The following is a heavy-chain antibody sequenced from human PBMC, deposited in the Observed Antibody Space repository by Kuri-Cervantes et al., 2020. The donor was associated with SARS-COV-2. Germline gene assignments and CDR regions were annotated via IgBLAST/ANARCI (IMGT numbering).Heavy chain of an antibody. CDR3: ATVTPDIVVVPAAIPGAFDI. J-gene: IGHJ3*02. D-gene: IGHD2-2*02. Sequence: GESLKISCAAPGFTVSSNYMSWVRQAPGKGLEWVSVIYSGGSTYYADSVKGRFTISRDNSKNTLYLQMNSLRAEDTAVYYCATVTPDIVVVPAAIPGAFDIWGQGTMVTVSS. V-gene: IGHV3-53*01. CDR1: GFTVSSNY. CDR2: IYSGGST.